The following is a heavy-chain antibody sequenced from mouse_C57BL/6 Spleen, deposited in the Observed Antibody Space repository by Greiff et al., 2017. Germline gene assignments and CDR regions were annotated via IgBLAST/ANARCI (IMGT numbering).Heavy chain of an antibody. D-gene: IGHD1-3*01. CDR1: GYTFTSYW. CDR2: IHPNSGST. Sequence: QVHVKQPGAELVKPGASVKLSCKASGYTFTSYWMHWVKQRPGQGLEWIGMIHPNSGSTNYNEKFKSKATLTVDKSSSTAYMQLSSLTSEDSAVYYCARGGYNRDYWGQGTTLTVSS. V-gene: IGHV1-64*01. CDR3: ARGGYNRDY. J-gene: IGHJ2*01.